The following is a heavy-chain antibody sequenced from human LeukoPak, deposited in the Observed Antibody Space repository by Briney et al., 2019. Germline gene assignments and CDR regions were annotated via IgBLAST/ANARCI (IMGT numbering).Heavy chain of an antibody. D-gene: IGHD2-15*01. CDR1: GFTFSSYS. J-gene: IGHJ4*02. V-gene: IGHV3-21*01. Sequence: GGSLRLSCAASGFTFSSYSMNWVRQAPGKGLEWVSSISSTSSNTYYADSVKGRFTISRDNAKNSLCLQMNSLRAEDTAVYYCAKEYCSGGRCYAYLDYWGPGTLVSVSS. CDR2: ISSTSSNT. CDR3: AKEYCSGGRCYAYLDY.